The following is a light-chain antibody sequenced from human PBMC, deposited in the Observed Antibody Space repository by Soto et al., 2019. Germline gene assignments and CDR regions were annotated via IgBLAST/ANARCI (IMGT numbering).Light chain of an antibody. V-gene: IGLV2-14*03. J-gene: IGLJ2*01. CDR2: DVS. CDR1: SSDIGSYNY. Sequence: QSVLTQPASVSGSPGQSITISCTGTSSDIGSYNYVSWYQHHPGRVPQLLIYDVSYRSSGISNRFSGSKSGNTASLTISGLQAEDEADYYCSSCTISSTIFGGGTKLTVL. CDR3: SSCTISSTI.